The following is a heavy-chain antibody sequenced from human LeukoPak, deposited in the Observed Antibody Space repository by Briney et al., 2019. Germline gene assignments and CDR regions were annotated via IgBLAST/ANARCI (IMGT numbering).Heavy chain of an antibody. CDR1: GITLSNYG. Sequence: PGGSLRLSCAVSGITLSNYGMSWVRQAPGKGLEWVAGTSDSGGRTNYADSVKGRFTISRDNPKNTLYLQMNSLRAEDTAVYFCAKRGVVIRVILVGFHKEAYYFDYWGQGALVTVSS. CDR2: TSDSGGRT. D-gene: IGHD3-22*01. V-gene: IGHV3-23*01. J-gene: IGHJ4*02. CDR3: AKRGVVIRVILVGFHKEAYYFDY.